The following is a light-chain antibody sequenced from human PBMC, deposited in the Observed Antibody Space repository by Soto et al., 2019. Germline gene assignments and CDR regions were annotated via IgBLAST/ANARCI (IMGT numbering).Light chain of an antibody. CDR1: QSVSDNY. CDR3: QQYGSSPLT. J-gene: IGKJ4*01. CDR2: AAF. V-gene: IGKV3-20*01. Sequence: EIVLTQSPGTLSLSPGERATLSCRASQSVSDNYLAWYQQKPGRAPRLLIYAAFRRATGIPDRFSGSGSGTDFTLTINGLEPEDFAVYYCQQYGSSPLTFGGGTKVDIK.